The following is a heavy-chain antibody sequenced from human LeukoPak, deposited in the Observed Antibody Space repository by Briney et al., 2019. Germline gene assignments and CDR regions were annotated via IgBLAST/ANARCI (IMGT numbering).Heavy chain of an antibody. Sequence: PGRSLRLSCAASGFTFSTYGMHWVRQAPGKGLEWVAVISYDGGNKYYADSVKSRFTISRDNSKNTLYLQMNSLRAEDTAVYYCANFDYWGQGTLVTVSS. CDR3: ANFDY. CDR1: GFTFSTYG. CDR2: ISYDGGNK. V-gene: IGHV3-33*06. J-gene: IGHJ4*02.